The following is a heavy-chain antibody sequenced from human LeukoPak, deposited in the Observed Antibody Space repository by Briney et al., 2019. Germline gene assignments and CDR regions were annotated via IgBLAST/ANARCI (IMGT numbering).Heavy chain of an antibody. Sequence: SETLSLTCTVSGGSISSSSYYWGWIRQPPGKGLEWIGSMYYSGSTYYNPSLKSRVTISVDTSKNQFSLKLSSVTAADTAVYYSARSPITMVPRLYYFDYWGQGTLVTVSS. D-gene: IGHD3-10*01. J-gene: IGHJ4*02. CDR3: ARSPITMVPRLYYFDY. CDR1: GGSISSSSYY. V-gene: IGHV4-39*07. CDR2: MYYSGST.